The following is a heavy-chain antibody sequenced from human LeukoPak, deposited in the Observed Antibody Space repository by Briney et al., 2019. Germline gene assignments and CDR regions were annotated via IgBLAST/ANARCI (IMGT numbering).Heavy chain of an antibody. CDR3: ARDVGYCSSTSCYGNAFDI. V-gene: IGHV4-39*07. D-gene: IGHD2-2*03. J-gene: IGHJ3*02. CDR1: GGSISSSTYY. CDR2: IHYSVST. Sequence: SETLSLTCTVSGGSISSSTYYWGWIRQPPGKGLEWMGSIHYSVSTYYNPCLKSRVTISVDMSKNQFSLKLSSVTAADTAVYYCARDVGYCSSTSCYGNAFDIWGEGTMVTVSS.